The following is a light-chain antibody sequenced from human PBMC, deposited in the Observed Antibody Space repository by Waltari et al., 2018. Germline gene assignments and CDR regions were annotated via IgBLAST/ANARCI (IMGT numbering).Light chain of an antibody. V-gene: IGKV3-20*01. Sequence: EIVLTQSPGILSLSPGERATLPCRASQSVSSNYLAWFQQKPGQAPRLLIYGASSRATGIPDRFSGSGSGTDFTLTISRLEPEDFAVYYCQEYDDSPPWTFGQGTKVEIK. J-gene: IGKJ1*01. CDR2: GAS. CDR1: QSVSSNY. CDR3: QEYDDSPPWT.